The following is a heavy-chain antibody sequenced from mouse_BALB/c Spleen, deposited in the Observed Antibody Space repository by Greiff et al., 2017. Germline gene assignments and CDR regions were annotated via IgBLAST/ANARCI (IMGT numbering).Heavy chain of an antibody. Sequence: VQLKQSGPELVKPGASVKMSCKASGYTFTDYYMDWVKQSHGESFEWIGRVNPYNGGTSYNQKFKGKATLTVDKSSSTAYMELNSLTSEDSAVYYCAKCEDYAMDYWGQGTSVTVSS. CDR3: AKCEDYAMDY. V-gene: IGHV1-19*01. J-gene: IGHJ4*01. CDR2: VNPYNGGT. CDR1: GYTFTDYY.